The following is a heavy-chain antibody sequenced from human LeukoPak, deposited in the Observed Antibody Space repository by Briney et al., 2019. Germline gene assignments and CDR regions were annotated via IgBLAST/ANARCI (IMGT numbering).Heavy chain of an antibody. V-gene: IGHV3-30*02. Sequence: GGSLRLSCAASGFTFSSYGMHWVRQAPGKGLEWVAFIRYDGSKKYYADSVKGRFTISRDNSKNTLYLQMNSLRAEDTAVYYCAKEPGDAFDIWGQGTMVTVSS. J-gene: IGHJ3*02. CDR3: AKEPGDAFDI. CDR2: IRYDGSKK. CDR1: GFTFSSYG.